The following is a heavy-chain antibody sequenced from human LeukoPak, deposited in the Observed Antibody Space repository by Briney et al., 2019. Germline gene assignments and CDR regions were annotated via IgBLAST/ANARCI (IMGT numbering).Heavy chain of an antibody. CDR3: TSRVVSGTKYFAS. D-gene: IGHD2-2*01. CDR2: VTSSGDYT. J-gene: IGHJ4*02. V-gene: IGHV3-23*01. CDR1: GFTFSNAW. Sequence: GGSLRLSCAASGFTFSNAWMSWVRQAPGKGLEWVSSVTSSGDYTYYTDSVKGRFSSSRDNSKNTLDLQMSSLRADDTAVYYCTSRVVSGTKYFASWGQGTLVTVSS.